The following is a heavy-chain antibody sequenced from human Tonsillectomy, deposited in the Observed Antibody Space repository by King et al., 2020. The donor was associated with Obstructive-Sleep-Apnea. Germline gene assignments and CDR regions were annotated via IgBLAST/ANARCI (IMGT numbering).Heavy chain of an antibody. J-gene: IGHJ6*02. D-gene: IGHD6-25*01. CDR2: IRFDGSNK. V-gene: IGHV3-30*02. CDR1: GFTFSIYG. Sequence: QVQLVESGGGVVQPGRSLRLSCAASGFTFSIYGMHWVRQAPGKGLEWVAFIRFDGSNKYYVDSVKGRFTISRDNSKNTLYLQMNSLRAEDTAVYYCAKSTAQRSPRDYRYYAMDVWGQGTTVTVSS. CDR3: AKSTAQRSPRDYRYYAMDV.